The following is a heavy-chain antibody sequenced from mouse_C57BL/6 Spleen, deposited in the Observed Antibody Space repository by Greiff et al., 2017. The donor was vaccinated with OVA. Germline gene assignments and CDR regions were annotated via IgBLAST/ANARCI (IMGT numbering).Heavy chain of an antibody. D-gene: IGHD1-1*01. CDR1: GYSFTGYY. Sequence: EVQLQQSGPELVKPGASVKISCKASGYSFTGYYMNWVKQSPEKSLEWIGEINPSTGGTTYNQKFKAKATLTVDKSSSTAYMQLKSLKSEDSAVYCCARVGCGSGDDWGQGTLVTVSA. J-gene: IGHJ3*01. V-gene: IGHV1-42*01. CDR3: ARVGCGSGDD. CDR2: INPSTGGT.